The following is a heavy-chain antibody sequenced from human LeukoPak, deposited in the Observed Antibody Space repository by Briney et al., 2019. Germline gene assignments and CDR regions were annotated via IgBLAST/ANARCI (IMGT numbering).Heavy chain of an antibody. CDR2: ISSSGSTI. CDR1: GFTFSSYE. D-gene: IGHD4-17*01. Sequence: GGSLRLSCAASGFTFSSYEMNWVRQAPGKGLEWVSYISSSGSTIYYADSVKGRFTISRDKAKNSLYLQMNSLRAEDTAVYYCAKGKGGDYVLDAFDIWGQGTMVTVSS. V-gene: IGHV3-48*03. CDR3: AKGKGGDYVLDAFDI. J-gene: IGHJ3*02.